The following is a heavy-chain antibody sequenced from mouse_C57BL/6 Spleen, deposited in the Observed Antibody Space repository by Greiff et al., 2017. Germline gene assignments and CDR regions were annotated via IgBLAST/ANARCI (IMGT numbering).Heavy chain of an antibody. V-gene: IGHV5-17*01. Sequence: EVQRVESGGGLVKPGGSLKPSCAASGFTFSDYGMHWVRQAPEKGLEWVAYISSGSSTIYYADTVKGRFTISRDNAKNTLFLQMTSLRSEDTAMYYCARDDYDVSFAYWGQGTLVTVSA. CDR3: ARDDYDVSFAY. D-gene: IGHD2-4*01. J-gene: IGHJ3*01. CDR2: ISSGSSTI. CDR1: GFTFSDYG.